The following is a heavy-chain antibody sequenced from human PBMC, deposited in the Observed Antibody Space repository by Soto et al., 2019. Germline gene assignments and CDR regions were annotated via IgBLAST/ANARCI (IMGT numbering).Heavy chain of an antibody. J-gene: IGHJ4*02. CDR1: GGTFSSYA. V-gene: IGHV1-69*01. CDR3: ARGRGDYYDSSGPYYFDY. Sequence: QVPLVQSGAEVKKPGSSVKVSCKASGGTFSSYAISWVRQAPGQGLEWMGGIIPIFGTANYAQKFQGRVTITADESTSTAYMELSSLRSEDTAVYYCARGRGDYYDSSGPYYFDYWGQGTLVTVSS. CDR2: IIPIFGTA. D-gene: IGHD3-22*01.